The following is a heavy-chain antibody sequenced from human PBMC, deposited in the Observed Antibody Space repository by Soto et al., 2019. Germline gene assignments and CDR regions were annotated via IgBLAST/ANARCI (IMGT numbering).Heavy chain of an antibody. D-gene: IGHD3-10*01. Sequence: PSETLSLTCTVSGGSISSYHWSWIRQTPGKGLEWIGYVHYSWGSNYNPSLKSRVAISLDTSKSQFYLKLPSVTATDQAVYYCDRWGFGALQGLVNVWGQGSTDTVSS. CDR2: VHYSWGS. V-gene: IGHV4-59*03. CDR3: DRWGFGALQGLVNV. J-gene: IGHJ6*02. CDR1: GGSISSYH.